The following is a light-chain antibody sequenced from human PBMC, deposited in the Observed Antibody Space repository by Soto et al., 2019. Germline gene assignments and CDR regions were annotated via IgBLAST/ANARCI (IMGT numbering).Light chain of an antibody. J-gene: IGKJ2*01. CDR3: QQYNSWYT. CDR2: DAS. V-gene: IGKV1-5*01. CDR1: QSISSW. Sequence: DIQMTQSPSTLSASVGDRVTITCRASQSISSWLAWYQQKPGKAPKLLIYDASSLESGVPSRFSGSGSGTEFTPTISSLQPDDFATYYCQQYNSWYTFGQGTKLEIK.